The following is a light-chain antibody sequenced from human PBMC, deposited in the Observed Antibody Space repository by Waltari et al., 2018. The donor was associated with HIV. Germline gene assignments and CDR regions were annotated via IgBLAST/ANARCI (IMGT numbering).Light chain of an antibody. CDR2: GAS. CDR1: QSVSSSY. CDR3: QQYGSSPRT. Sequence: EIVLTQSPGTLSLSPGERATLSCRASQSVSSSYLAWYQQKPGQAPRLLIYGASSRATGIPDRFRGSGSGTDFNLTISRREPEDVAVYYCQQYGSSPRTFGQGTKVEIK. J-gene: IGKJ1*01. V-gene: IGKV3-20*01.